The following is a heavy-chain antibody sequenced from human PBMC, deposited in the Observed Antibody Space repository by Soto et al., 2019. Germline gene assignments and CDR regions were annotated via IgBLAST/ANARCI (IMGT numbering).Heavy chain of an antibody. J-gene: IGHJ3*02. V-gene: IGHV3-23*01. CDR3: AKRFYGGNSAVAFDI. Sequence: EEQLLESGGGLVQPGGSLRLSCAASGFTFSNYGMSWVRQAPGKGLEWVSGISGDGGDTYYADSGKGRFTISRDKSKNTLYLQMNNRGAEYTALYYCAKRFYGGNSAVAFDIWGRGTLVTVS. CDR1: GFTFSNYG. CDR2: ISGDGGDT. D-gene: IGHD4-17*01.